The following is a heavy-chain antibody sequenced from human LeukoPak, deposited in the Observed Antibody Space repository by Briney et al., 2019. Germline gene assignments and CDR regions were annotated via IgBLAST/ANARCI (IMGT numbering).Heavy chain of an antibody. CDR1: RFTFSRYS. CDR3: ARDPYSGYDLQAFDY. Sequence: PGGSLRLSCAASRFTFSRYSMNWVRQAPGKGLEWVSYISSSSSTMYYAGSVKGRFTISRDSAKNSLYLQMNSLRVEDTAVYYCARDPYSGYDLQAFDYWGQGTLVTVSS. V-gene: IGHV3-48*01. J-gene: IGHJ4*02. CDR2: ISSSSSTM. D-gene: IGHD5-12*01.